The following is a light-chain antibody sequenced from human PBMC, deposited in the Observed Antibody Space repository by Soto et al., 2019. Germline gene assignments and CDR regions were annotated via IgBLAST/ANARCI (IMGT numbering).Light chain of an antibody. J-gene: IGKJ4*01. Sequence: EIVLTQSPVTLSLSPGERATLSCRASQSVSSYLAWYQEKPGQAPRLLIYHAFNRATGIPARFSGSGSGTDFTLTINSLEPEDFAVYYCQQRSNWPLTFGGGTKVEIK. CDR1: QSVSSY. CDR3: QQRSNWPLT. CDR2: HAF. V-gene: IGKV3-11*01.